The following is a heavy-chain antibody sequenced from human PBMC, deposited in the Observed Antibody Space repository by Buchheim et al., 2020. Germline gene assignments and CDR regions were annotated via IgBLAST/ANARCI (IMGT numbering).Heavy chain of an antibody. J-gene: IGHJ4*02. CDR2: ISYDGNTK. CDR1: GFTFSLSA. D-gene: IGHD5-24*01. CDR3: ARNLAANSSYIDY. V-gene: IGHV3-30-3*01. Sequence: QVQLVESGGGVVQPGRSLRLSCAASGFTFSLSALHWVRQAPGKGLEWVSIISYDGNTKHYADSVKGRFTISRDNSRNTLYLQLNSLRPEDTAIYYWARNLAANSSYIDYWGQGTL.